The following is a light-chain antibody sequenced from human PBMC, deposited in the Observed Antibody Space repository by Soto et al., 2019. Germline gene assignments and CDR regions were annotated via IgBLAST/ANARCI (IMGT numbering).Light chain of an antibody. J-gene: IGKJ1*01. CDR1: QSLLHSNGYNY. Sequence: DIVMTQSPVSLPVSPGEPASISCRSSQSLLHSNGYNYLDWYLQKPGQSPQLLIYLAYNRASGVPDRYSGRGSGTDFTLKIIRVDAEDVGVHYCMQALQTPRTFGQGTKVEIK. V-gene: IGKV2-28*01. CDR2: LAY. CDR3: MQALQTPRT.